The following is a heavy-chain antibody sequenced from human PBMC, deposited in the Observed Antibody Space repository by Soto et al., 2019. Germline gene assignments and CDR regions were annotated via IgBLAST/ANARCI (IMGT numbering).Heavy chain of an antibody. D-gene: IGHD2-21*01. CDR3: AKDDSPLGPIDY. J-gene: IGHJ4*02. CDR1: GASIYNGGYF. V-gene: IGHV4-30-4*01. Sequence: SETLSLTCSVSGASIYNGGYFWSWIRQSPGKGLEWIGHIHNSGSPYNNTSLKSRVTISADTSMNQFSLALTSVTAADTAVYYCAKDDSPLGPIDYWGQGTLVTVSS. CDR2: IHNSGSP.